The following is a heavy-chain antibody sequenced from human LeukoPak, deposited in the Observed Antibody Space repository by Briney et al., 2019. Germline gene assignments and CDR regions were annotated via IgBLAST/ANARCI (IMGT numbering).Heavy chain of an antibody. J-gene: IGHJ4*02. V-gene: IGHV1-18*04. CDR2: ISTYNDNK. CDR1: GYTFNSYG. CDR3: AREGLWSDY. Sequence: ASVKVSCKASGYTFNSYGITWVRQAPGQGLEWMGWISTYNDNKRYTQDLQGRFTMTTDTSTSTASMELRSLRSDDTAVYYCAREGLWSDYWGQGTLVTVSS. D-gene: IGHD2-21*01.